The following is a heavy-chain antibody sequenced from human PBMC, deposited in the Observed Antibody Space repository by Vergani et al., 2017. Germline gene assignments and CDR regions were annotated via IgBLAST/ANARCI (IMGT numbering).Heavy chain of an antibody. V-gene: IGHV4-31*03. CDR2: IYYSGST. CDR1: GGSISSGGYY. J-gene: IGHJ4*02. D-gene: IGHD4-11*01. CDR3: ARHRGDYSNYDDLGYFDY. Sequence: QVQLQESGPGLVKPSQTLSLTCTVSGGSISSGGYYWSWIRQHPGKGLEWIGYIYYSGSTYYNPSLKSRVTISVDTSKNQFSLKLSSVTAADTAVYYCARHRGDYSNYDDLGYFDYWGQGTLVTVSS.